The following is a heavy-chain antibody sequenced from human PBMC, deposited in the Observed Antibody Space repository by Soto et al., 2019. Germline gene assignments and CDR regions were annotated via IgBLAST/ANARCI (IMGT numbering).Heavy chain of an antibody. V-gene: IGHV4-39*01. Sequence: QLQLQESGPGLVKPSETLSLTCTVSGGSISSSSYYWGWIRQPPGKGLEWIGSIYYSGSTYYNPYLKSRVTISVATSKNQFSLKLSSVTAADTAVYYCARHVLGDGYNSGFDSWGQGTLVTVSS. CDR2: IYYSGST. D-gene: IGHD3-16*01. CDR1: GGSISSSSYY. J-gene: IGHJ4*02. CDR3: ARHVLGDGYNSGFDS.